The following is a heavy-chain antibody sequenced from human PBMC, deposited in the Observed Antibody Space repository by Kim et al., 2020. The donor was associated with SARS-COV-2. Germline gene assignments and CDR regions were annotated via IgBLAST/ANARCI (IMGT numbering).Heavy chain of an antibody. Sequence: SETLSLTCAVYGGSFSGYYWSWIRQPPGKGLEWIGEINHSGSTNYNPSLKSRVTISVDTSKNQFSLKLSSVTAADTAVYYCARERGDYGGDAFDIWGQGTMVTVSS. J-gene: IGHJ3*02. D-gene: IGHD4-17*01. CDR1: GGSFSGYY. CDR3: ARERGDYGGDAFDI. CDR2: INHSGST. V-gene: IGHV4-34*01.